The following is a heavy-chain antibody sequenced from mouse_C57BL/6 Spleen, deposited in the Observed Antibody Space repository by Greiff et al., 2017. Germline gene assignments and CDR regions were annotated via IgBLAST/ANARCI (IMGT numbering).Heavy chain of an antibody. D-gene: IGHD2-5*01. CDR1: GYTFTSYW. Sequence: VQLQQPGAELVMPGASVKLSCKASGYTFTSYWMHWVKQRPGQGLEWIGEIDPSDSYTNYNQKFKGKSTLTVDKSSSTAYMQLSSLTSEDSAVYYCARKDYSTYAMDYWGQGTSVTVSS. V-gene: IGHV1-69*01. CDR3: ARKDYSTYAMDY. CDR2: IDPSDSYT. J-gene: IGHJ4*01.